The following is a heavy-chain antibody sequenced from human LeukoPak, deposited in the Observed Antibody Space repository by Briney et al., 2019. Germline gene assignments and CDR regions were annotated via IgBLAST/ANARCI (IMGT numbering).Heavy chain of an antibody. J-gene: IGHJ4*02. Sequence: ASVKVSCKVSGYTLTELSMHWVRQAPGQGLEWMGWINTNTGNPTYAQGFTGRFVFSLDTSVSTAYLQISSLKAEDTAVYYCARGDLWLRREMGYWGQGTLVTVSS. V-gene: IGHV7-4-1*02. CDR1: GYTLTELS. D-gene: IGHD5-18*01. CDR2: INTNTGNP. CDR3: ARGDLWLRREMGY.